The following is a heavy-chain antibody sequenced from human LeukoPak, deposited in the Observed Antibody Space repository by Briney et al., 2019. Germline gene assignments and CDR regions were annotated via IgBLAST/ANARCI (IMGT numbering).Heavy chain of an antibody. J-gene: IGHJ4*01. CDR3: AKGIYSSGWSYFDY. V-gene: IGHV3-23*01. CDR1: GFTFSNSA. D-gene: IGHD6-19*01. Sequence: GGSLRLSCAVSGFTFSNSAMSWVRQAPGKGLEWVSTLSGSGITTYYADSVKGRFTISRDNSKNTLYLQMNSLRAEDTAVYYCAKGIYSSGWSYFDYWGHGTLVTISS. CDR2: LSGSGITT.